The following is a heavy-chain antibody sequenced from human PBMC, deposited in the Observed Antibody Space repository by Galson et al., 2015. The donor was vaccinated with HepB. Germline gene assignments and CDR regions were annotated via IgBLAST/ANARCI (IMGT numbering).Heavy chain of an antibody. CDR1: GYTFTSYD. D-gene: IGHD4-17*01. J-gene: IGHJ3*02. Sequence: SVKVSCKASGYTFTSYDINWVRQATGQGLEWMGWMNPNSGNTGYAQKFQGRVTMTRNTSISTAYMELGSLRSEDTAVYYCAVTTTTVTTRDAFDIWGQGTMVTVSS. V-gene: IGHV1-8*01. CDR2: MNPNSGNT. CDR3: AVTTTTVTTRDAFDI.